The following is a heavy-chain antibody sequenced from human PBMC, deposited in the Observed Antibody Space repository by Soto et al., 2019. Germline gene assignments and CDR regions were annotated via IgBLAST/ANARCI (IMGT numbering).Heavy chain of an antibody. V-gene: IGHV4-59*08. Sequence: NPSETLSLTCTVSGGSISSYYWSWIRQPPGKGLEWIGYIYYSGSTNYNPSLKSRVTISVDTSKNQFSLKLSSVTAADTAVYYCATYGSGTKLTRSVFDYWGQGTLVTVSS. CDR1: GGSISSYY. CDR2: IYYSGST. D-gene: IGHD3-10*01. J-gene: IGHJ4*02. CDR3: ATYGSGTKLTRSVFDY.